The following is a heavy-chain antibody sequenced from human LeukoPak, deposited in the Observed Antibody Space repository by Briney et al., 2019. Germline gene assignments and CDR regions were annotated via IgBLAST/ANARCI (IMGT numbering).Heavy chain of an antibody. D-gene: IGHD2/OR15-2a*01. CDR3: ATVGSVGNCNSASCSFDY. CDR1: GLPFSIYG. J-gene: IGHJ4*02. V-gene: IGHV3-33*01. CDR2: IWSDGITK. Sequence: PGRSLSLSCGASGLPFSIYGVNWVRQAPGKGLEWVAVIWSDGITKYYADSVRGRCTISRDNSKNTLYLQIDSLRAEDTAVYYCATVGSVGNCNSASCSFDYWGQGTLVTVPS.